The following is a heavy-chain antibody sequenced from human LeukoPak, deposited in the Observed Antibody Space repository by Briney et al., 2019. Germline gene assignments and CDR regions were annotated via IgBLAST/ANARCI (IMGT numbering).Heavy chain of an antibody. CDR3: ARPRGCGSARCDNFDY. J-gene: IGHJ4*02. D-gene: IGHD2-2*01. Sequence: GGSLRLSCTVSGFIFSDFSMSWVRQAPGKGLEWVAKMSEDGNEIFYVDSVKGRFTISRDNTKKSLYLQLNSLRPEDSAVYYCARPRGCGSARCDNFDYWGQGTLVTVSS. V-gene: IGHV3-7*01. CDR2: MSEDGNEI. CDR1: GFIFSDFS.